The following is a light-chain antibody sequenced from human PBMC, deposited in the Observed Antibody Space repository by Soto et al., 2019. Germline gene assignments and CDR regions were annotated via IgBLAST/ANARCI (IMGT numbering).Light chain of an antibody. CDR1: ESVSMIF. Sequence: SAGTPSLTKGSRLSRSSTASESVSMIFLTWYQQKPGHAPRHLIYRTPNRVTVTAYMFSGCGAGRDFTLTIRRLETEDVAVYDSQQRIHWLPEITFGQGTRLEIK. V-gene: IGKV3D-20*02. J-gene: IGKJ5*01. CDR3: QQRIHWLPEIT. CDR2: RTP.